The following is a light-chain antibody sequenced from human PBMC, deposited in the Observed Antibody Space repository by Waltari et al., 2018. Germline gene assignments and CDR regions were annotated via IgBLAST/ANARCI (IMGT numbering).Light chain of an antibody. CDR1: NIESKS. V-gene: IGLV3-21*04. Sequence: SYVLTQTPSVSLAPGQTAIITCGGDNIESKSVPWYTLQPGQAPCLVMFYDSDRPPGIPDRFSGSNSGNTATLTISRVEDDDEADYFCQVWDDSNNSGVFGGGTKLTVL. CDR3: QVWDDSNNSGV. CDR2: YDS. J-gene: IGLJ2*01.